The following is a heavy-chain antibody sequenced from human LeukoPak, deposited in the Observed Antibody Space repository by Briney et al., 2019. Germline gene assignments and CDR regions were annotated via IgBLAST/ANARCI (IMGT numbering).Heavy chain of an antibody. CDR1: GGSISSGSYY. V-gene: IGHV4-61*02. J-gene: IGHJ6*03. CDR2: IYTSGST. D-gene: IGHD2-2*01. Sequence: SQTLSLTCTVSGGSISSGSYYWSWIRQPAGKGLEWIGRIYTSGSTNYNPSLKSRVTISVDTSKNQFSLKLSSVTAADTAVYYCASLMGYCSSTSCRYYMDVWGKGTTVTVSS. CDR3: ASLMGYCSSTSCRYYMDV.